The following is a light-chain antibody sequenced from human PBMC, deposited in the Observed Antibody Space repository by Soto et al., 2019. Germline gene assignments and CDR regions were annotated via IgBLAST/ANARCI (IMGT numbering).Light chain of an antibody. CDR1: SSDVGGHNY. J-gene: IGLJ1*01. CDR2: DVS. CDR3: CSYAGSYTWV. Sequence: QSALTQPRSVSGSPGQSVTISCTGTSSDVGGHNYVSWYRQHPGKAPKLMIYDVSKRPSGVPDRFSGSKSGNTASLTISGLQAEDEADYYCCSYAGSYTWVFVTGTKVTVL. V-gene: IGLV2-11*01.